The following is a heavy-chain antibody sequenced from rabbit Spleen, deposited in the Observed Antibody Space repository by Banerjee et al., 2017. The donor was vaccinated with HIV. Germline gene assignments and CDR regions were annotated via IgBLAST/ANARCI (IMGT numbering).Heavy chain of an antibody. CDR1: GVSFSSSYY. CDR2: IYAGSSGNT. D-gene: IGHD1-1*01. J-gene: IGHJ6*01. Sequence: QSLEESGGDLVKPGASLTLTCTASGVSFSSSYYMCWVRQAPGKGLEWIACIYAGSSGNTYSAIWAKGRFTISKTSSTTVTLQMTSLTAADTATYFCARDTSTSFSTYGMDLWGPGTLVTVS. V-gene: IGHV1S40*01. CDR3: ARDTSTSFSTYGMDL.